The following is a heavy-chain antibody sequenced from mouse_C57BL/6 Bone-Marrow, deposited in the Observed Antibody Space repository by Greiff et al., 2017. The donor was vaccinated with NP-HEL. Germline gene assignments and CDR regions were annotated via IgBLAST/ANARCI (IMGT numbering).Heavy chain of an antibody. D-gene: IGHD1-1*01. Sequence: QVQLQQPGAELVKPGASVKLSCKASGYTFTSYWMHWVKQRPGRGLEWIGRIDPNSGGTKYNEKFKSKATLTVDKSSSTAYMQLSSLTSEDSAVYYCERGTTVLAYYWDFDVWGKGTTVTVSS. CDR1: GYTFTSYW. V-gene: IGHV1-72*01. CDR2: IDPNSGGT. J-gene: IGHJ1*03. CDR3: ERGTTVLAYYWDFDV.